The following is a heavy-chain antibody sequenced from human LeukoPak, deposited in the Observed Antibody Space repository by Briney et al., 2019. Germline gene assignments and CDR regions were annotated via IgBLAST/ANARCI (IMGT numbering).Heavy chain of an antibody. D-gene: IGHD3-22*01. V-gene: IGHV3-21*01. CDR2: ISSSSSYI. Sequence: GGSLRLSCAASGFTFSSYRMNWVRQAPGKGLEWVSSISSSSSYIYYADSVKGRFTISRDNAKNSLYLQMNSLRAEDTAVYYCARDDSSGYFDYWGQGTLVTVSS. J-gene: IGHJ4*02. CDR3: ARDDSSGYFDY. CDR1: GFTFSSYR.